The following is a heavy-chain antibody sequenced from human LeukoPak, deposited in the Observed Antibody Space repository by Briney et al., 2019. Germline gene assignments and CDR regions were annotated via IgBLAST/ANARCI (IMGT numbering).Heavy chain of an antibody. V-gene: IGHV3-23*01. D-gene: IGHD5-12*01. CDR2: ISGSGGST. Sequence: GGSLRLSCAASGFTFSSYAMGWVRQAPGKGLEWVSAISGSGGSTYYADSVKGRFTISRDNSKNTLYLQMKSLRAEDTAVYYCAKGGGYEAQYYYYYLDVWGKGTTVTISS. J-gene: IGHJ6*03. CDR1: GFTFSSYA. CDR3: AKGGGYEAQYYYYYLDV.